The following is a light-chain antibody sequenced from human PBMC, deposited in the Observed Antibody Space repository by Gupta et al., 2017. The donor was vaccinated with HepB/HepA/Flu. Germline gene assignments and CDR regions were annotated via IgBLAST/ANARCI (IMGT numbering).Light chain of an antibody. V-gene: IGLV2-8*01. J-gene: IGLJ2*01. CDR2: EVS. Sequence: SALTPPPSASPSPGQSVSLACTATSSDVRGYNYVSWYQQHPGKAPKLMIYEVSKRPSGVPDRFSGSKSGNTASLTVSGLQAEDEADYYCSSYAGSNNVVFGGGTKLTVL. CDR1: SSDVRGYNY. CDR3: SSYAGSNNVV.